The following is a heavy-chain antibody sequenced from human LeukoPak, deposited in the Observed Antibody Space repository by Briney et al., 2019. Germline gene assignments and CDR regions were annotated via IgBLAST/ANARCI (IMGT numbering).Heavy chain of an antibody. CDR3: AKDVVLTLDY. D-gene: IGHD4/OR15-4a*01. J-gene: IGHJ4*02. CDR1: GFTFSSYG. V-gene: IGHV3-30*02. CDR2: IRYDGSNK. Sequence: PGGSLRLSCAASGFTFSSYGMHWVRQAPGKGLEWVAFIRYDGSNKYYADSVNGRFTISRDNSKNTLYLQMNSLRAEDTAVYYCAKDVVLTLDYWGQGTLVTVSS.